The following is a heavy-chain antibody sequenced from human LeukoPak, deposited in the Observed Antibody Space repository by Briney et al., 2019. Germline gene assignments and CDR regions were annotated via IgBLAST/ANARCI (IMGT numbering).Heavy chain of an antibody. CDR1: GGSISSYY. D-gene: IGHD5-18*01. V-gene: IGHV4-59*12. J-gene: IGHJ4*02. Sequence: PSETLSLTCTVSGGSISSYYWSWIRQPPGKGLEWIGSIYYSGSTDYNPSLKSRVTISVDTSKNQFSLKLSSVTAADTAVYYCARDPGEWDVDTAMVSWGQGTLVTVSS. CDR2: IYYSGST. CDR3: ARDPGEWDVDTAMVS.